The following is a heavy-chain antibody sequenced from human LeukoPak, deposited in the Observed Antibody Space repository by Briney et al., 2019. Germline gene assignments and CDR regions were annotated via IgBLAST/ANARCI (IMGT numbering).Heavy chain of an antibody. CDR1: GGSISSYY. V-gene: IGHV4-59*01. Sequence: SETLSLTCTVSGGSISSYYWSWIRQPPGKGLEWIGYIYYSGSTNYNPSLKSRVTISVDTSKNQFSLKLSSVTAADTAVYYCAKSISGYQYYFDYWGQGTLVTVSS. CDR3: AKSISGYQYYFDY. CDR2: IYYSGST. D-gene: IGHD3-22*01. J-gene: IGHJ4*02.